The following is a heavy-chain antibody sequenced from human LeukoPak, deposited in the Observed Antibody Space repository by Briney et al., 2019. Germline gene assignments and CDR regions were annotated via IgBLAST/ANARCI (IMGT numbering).Heavy chain of an antibody. CDR2: IRYDGSNK. CDR3: AKVIYSSSSTYYFDY. Sequence: GGSLRLSCAASGFTFSSYGMHWVRQAPGKGLEWVAFIRYDGSNKYYADSVKGRFTISRDNSKNTLYLQMNSLRAEDTAVYYCAKVIYSSSSTYYFDYWGQGTLVTVSS. CDR1: GFTFSSYG. D-gene: IGHD6-6*01. V-gene: IGHV3-30*02. J-gene: IGHJ4*02.